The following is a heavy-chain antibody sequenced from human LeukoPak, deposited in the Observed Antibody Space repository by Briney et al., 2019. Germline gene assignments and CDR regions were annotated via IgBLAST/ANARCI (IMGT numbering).Heavy chain of an antibody. CDR1: GDSISSYY. J-gene: IGHJ4*02. CDR3: ARHGRSGGSCYFDY. Sequence: SETLSLTCTVSGDSISSYYWSWIRQPPGKGLEWIGYIYYSGSTNYNPSLKSRVTISVDTSKNQFSLKLSSVTAADTAVYYCARHGRSGGSCYFDYWGQGTLVTVSS. D-gene: IGHD2-15*01. CDR2: IYYSGST. V-gene: IGHV4-59*08.